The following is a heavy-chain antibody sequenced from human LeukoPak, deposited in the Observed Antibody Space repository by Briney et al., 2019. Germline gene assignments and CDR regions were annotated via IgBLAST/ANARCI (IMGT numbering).Heavy chain of an antibody. CDR1: GGSISSYY. CDR2: IYYSGST. V-gene: IGHV4-59*01. CDR3: ASGSYYFDY. D-gene: IGHD1-26*01. Sequence: PSETLSLTCTVSGGSISSYYWSWIRQPPGKGLKWIGYIYYSGSTNYNPSLKSRVTISVDTSKNQFSLKLSSVTAADTAVYYCASGSYYFDYWGQGTLVTVSS. J-gene: IGHJ4*02.